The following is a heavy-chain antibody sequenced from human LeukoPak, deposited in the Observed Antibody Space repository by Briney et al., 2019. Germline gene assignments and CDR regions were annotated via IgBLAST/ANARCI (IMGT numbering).Heavy chain of an antibody. Sequence: GGSLRLSCTASGFSFSTYSTNWVRHAPGKGLEWVSSLSGRSSHLYYADSVKGRFTISRDNAKNSLYLQMNSLRAEDTAVYYCARIGGYNYGEIDYWGQGILVTVSS. CDR3: ARIGGYNYGEIDY. CDR1: GFSFSTYS. J-gene: IGHJ4*02. V-gene: IGHV3-21*01. D-gene: IGHD5-18*01. CDR2: LSGRSSHL.